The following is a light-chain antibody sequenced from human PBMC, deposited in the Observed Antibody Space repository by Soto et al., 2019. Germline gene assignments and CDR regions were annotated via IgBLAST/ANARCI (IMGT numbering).Light chain of an antibody. CDR3: QQYNNFSPLT. CDR2: DAS. Sequence: DIQLTQSPSSLSASVGDRVTITCQASQDISDYLNWYEQKPGKVPNLLIFDASKLKTGVPSRFSGRGSGTVFTFTISSLQPEDVATYFCQQYNNFSPLTFGGGTNVEIK. V-gene: IGKV1-33*01. J-gene: IGKJ4*01. CDR1: QDISDY.